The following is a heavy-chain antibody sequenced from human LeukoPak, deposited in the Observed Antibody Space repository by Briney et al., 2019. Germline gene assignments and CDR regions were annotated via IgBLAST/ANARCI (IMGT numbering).Heavy chain of an antibody. CDR3: AKEGYSSGWYGYEAFDI. CDR2: IRYDGSNK. V-gene: IGHV3-30*02. D-gene: IGHD6-19*01. J-gene: IGHJ3*02. CDR1: GFTFSSYG. Sequence: GGSLRLSCAASGFTFSSYGMHWVRQAPGKGLEWVAFIRYDGSNKYYADSVKGRFTISRDNSKNTLYLQMNSLRAEDTAVYYCAKEGYSSGWYGYEAFDIWGQGTMVTVSS.